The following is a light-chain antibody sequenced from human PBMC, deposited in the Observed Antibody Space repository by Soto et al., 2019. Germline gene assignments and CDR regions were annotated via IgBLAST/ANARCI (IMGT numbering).Light chain of an antibody. V-gene: IGKV3-20*01. Sequence: EIVLTQSPGTLSLSPGERATLSCRASQSVSSSCLAWYQQKPGQAPRLLLYGASSRATGIPDRFSGSGSETDFTRTSSRLEPEEFAVYYCQQYSSSPRTFGQGTKVEIK. CDR1: QSVSSSC. J-gene: IGKJ1*01. CDR2: GAS. CDR3: QQYSSSPRT.